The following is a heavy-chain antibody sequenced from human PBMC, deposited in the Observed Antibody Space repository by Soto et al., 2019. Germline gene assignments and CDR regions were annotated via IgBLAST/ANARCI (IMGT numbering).Heavy chain of an antibody. CDR3: ARALTTVTIFGVVIIRGMDV. V-gene: IGHV1-2*02. D-gene: IGHD3-3*01. CDR2: INPNSGGT. CDR1: GYTFTGYY. J-gene: IGHJ6*02. Sequence: ASVKVSCKASGYTFTGYYMHWVRQAPGQGLEWMGWINPNSGGTNYAQKFQGRVPMTRDTSISTAYMELSRLRSDDTAVYYCARALTTVTIFGVVIIRGMDVWGQGTTVTVSS.